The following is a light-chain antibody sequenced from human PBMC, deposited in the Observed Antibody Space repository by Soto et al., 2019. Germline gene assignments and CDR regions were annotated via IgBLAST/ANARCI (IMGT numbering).Light chain of an antibody. J-gene: IGLJ2*01. V-gene: IGLV1-40*01. CDR1: SSNIGAAYA. CDR2: DDT. Sequence: QSVLTQPPSVSGAPGQRVTISCSGTSSNIGAAYAVHWYLHPPGTAPKLLIYDDTSRPSGVPDRFSGSKSGTSASHAITGLRAEDESDIYCQSYVSSMRHVVFGGRTKLTV. CDR3: QSYVSSMRHVV.